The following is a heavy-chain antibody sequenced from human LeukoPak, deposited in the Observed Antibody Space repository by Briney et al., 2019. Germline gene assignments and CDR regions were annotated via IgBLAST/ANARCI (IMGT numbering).Heavy chain of an antibody. J-gene: IGHJ3*02. CDR1: GGSIGSHY. CDR2: IYYSGST. CDR3: AREGNYYDSSGYYPPGGGAFDI. V-gene: IGHV4-59*11. D-gene: IGHD3-22*01. Sequence: PSETLSLTCTVSGGSIGSHYWSWIRQPPEKGLEWIGYIYYSGSTNYNPSLKSRVTISVDTSKNQFSLKLSSVTAADTAVYYCAREGNYYDSSGYYPPGGGAFDIWGQGTMVTVSS.